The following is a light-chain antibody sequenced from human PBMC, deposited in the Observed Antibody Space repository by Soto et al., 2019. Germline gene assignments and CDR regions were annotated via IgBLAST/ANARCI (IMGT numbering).Light chain of an antibody. J-gene: IGKJ5*01. Sequence: EIVMTQSPATLSVSPGERGTLSCRASQSIRSNLAWYQQKPGQAPRLLIYGASTRATNIPARFSGSGSGTEFTLTISRLQPEDIATYYCQQYENLPTFGQGTRLE. V-gene: IGKV3-15*01. CDR3: QQYENLPT. CDR1: QSIRSN. CDR2: GAS.